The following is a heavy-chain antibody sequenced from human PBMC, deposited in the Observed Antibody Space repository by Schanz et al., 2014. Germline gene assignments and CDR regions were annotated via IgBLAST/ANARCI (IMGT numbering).Heavy chain of an antibody. Sequence: EVQLVESGGGLVKPGGSLRLSCAASGFTFSNYSMNWVRQAPGKGLEWVSSISSTSSYIFYADSVKGRFTISRDNAKNSLYLQMNSLRAEDTAVYYCVPMSIAPHWGQGTLVTVSS. J-gene: IGHJ4*02. CDR3: VPMSIAPH. CDR1: GFTFSNYS. CDR2: ISSTSSYI. D-gene: IGHD6-6*01. V-gene: IGHV3-21*01.